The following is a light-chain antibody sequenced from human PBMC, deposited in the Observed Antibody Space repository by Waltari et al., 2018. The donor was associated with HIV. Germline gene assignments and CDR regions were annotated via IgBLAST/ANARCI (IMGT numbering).Light chain of an antibody. CDR2: GVS. CDR1: HNTTTL. Sequence: IQLTQSPSSLSASLVDQVTITCRASHNTTTLLNWDHVRPGKAPRLLIYGVSDLPTGVPARCIGGGSGTDFTLTINNLQPDDFASYFCQQTYSVSITFGPGTRLEI. J-gene: IGKJ5*01. CDR3: QQTYSVSIT. V-gene: IGKV1-39*01.